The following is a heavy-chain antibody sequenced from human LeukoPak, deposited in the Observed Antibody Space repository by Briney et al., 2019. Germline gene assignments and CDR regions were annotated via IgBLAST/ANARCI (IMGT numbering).Heavy chain of an antibody. J-gene: IGHJ5*02. CDR1: GGSISSSSYY. V-gene: IGHV4-39*07. CDR3: ASISGWYSWFDP. D-gene: IGHD6-19*01. CDR2: IYYSGST. Sequence: PSETLSLTCTVSGGSISSSSYYWGWIRQPPGKGLEWIGSIYYSGSTYYNPSLKSRVTISVDTSKNQFSLKLSSVTAADTAVYYCASISGWYSWFDPWGQGTLVTVSS.